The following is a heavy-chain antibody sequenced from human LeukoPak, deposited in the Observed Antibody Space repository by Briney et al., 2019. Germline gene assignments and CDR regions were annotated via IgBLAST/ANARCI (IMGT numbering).Heavy chain of an antibody. V-gene: IGHV1-2*02. CDR1: GYTFTSYY. J-gene: IGHJ3*02. CDR2: INPNSGGT. CDR3: ARACSGGSCYSKDAFDI. Sequence: ASVKVSCKASGYTFTSYYMHWVRQAPGQGLEWMGWINPNSGGTNYAQKFQGRVTMTRDTSISTAYMELSRLRSDDTAVYYCARACSGGSCYSKDAFDIWGQGTMVTVSS. D-gene: IGHD2-15*01.